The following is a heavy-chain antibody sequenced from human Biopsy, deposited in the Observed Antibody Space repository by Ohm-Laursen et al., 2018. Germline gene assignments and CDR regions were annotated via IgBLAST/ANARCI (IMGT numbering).Heavy chain of an antibody. Sequence: TLSLTCTVSGDSASSGSFYWTWIRQPPGQGLEYIGHIYDRGSTANYNPSLESRVTMSVDMPKNQFSLKLSSVTAADTAIYYCARGMRSSGWPYFDSWGQGTLVTVSS. J-gene: IGHJ4*02. D-gene: IGHD6-19*01. V-gene: IGHV4-61*01. CDR2: IYDRGST. CDR1: GDSASSGSFY. CDR3: ARGMRSSGWPYFDS.